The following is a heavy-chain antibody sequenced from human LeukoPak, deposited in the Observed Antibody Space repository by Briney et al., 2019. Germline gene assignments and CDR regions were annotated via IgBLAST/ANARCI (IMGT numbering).Heavy chain of an antibody. Sequence: PGRSLRLSCAASGFTFDDYAMHWVRQAPGKGLEWVSGISWNSGSIGYADSVKGRFTISRDNAKNSLYLQMNSLRAEDTALYYCATTGDFWSGRPRWGQGALVTVSS. CDR2: ISWNSGSI. CDR1: GFTFDDYA. J-gene: IGHJ4*02. V-gene: IGHV3-9*01. D-gene: IGHD3-3*01. CDR3: ATTGDFWSGRPR.